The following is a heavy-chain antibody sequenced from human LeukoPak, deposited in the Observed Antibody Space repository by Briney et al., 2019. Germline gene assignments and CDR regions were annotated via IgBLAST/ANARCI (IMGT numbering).Heavy chain of an antibody. CDR2: INPNSGGT. V-gene: IGHV1-2*02. CDR3: AGESDCSSTSCYPGRGSYYYYYMDV. Sequence: GASVKVSCKASGYTFTGYYMHWVRQAPGQGLEWMGWINPNSGGTNYAQKFQGRVTMTRDTSISTAYMELSRLRSDDTAVYYCAGESDCSSTSCYPGRGSYYYYYMDVWGKGTTVTVSS. J-gene: IGHJ6*03. CDR1: GYTFTGYY. D-gene: IGHD2-2*01.